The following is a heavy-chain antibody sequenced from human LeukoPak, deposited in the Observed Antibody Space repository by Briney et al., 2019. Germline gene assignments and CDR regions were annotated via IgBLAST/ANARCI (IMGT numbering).Heavy chain of an antibody. D-gene: IGHD3-10*01. CDR2: IKSRADGETT. Sequence: GGSLRLSCAASGFTFTHAWMTWVRQAPGKGLEWVGRIKSRADGETTDYAAPVKGRFFMSRDDSKATLYLQMNYLETEDTAVYYCTTDLGITMIRGVIVSWGQGTLVTVSS. CDR3: TTDLGITMIRGVIVS. V-gene: IGHV3-15*01. J-gene: IGHJ4*02. CDR1: GFTFTHAW.